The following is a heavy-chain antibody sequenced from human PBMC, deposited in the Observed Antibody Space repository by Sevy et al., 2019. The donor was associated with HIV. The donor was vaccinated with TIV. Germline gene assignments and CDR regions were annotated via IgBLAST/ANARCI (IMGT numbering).Heavy chain of an antibody. J-gene: IGHJ6*03. Sequence: SETLSLTCTVSGASVSSDNFYWSWIRQPPGKGLEWIGYVYYSRSINYSPSLKSRVTISVDTSKNQFSLKLSSVTAADTAVYFCVRMGPGARFYHHYYVDAWGKGTTVTVSS. D-gene: IGHD2-2*01. V-gene: IGHV4-61*01. CDR3: VRMGPGARFYHHYYVDA. CDR1: GASVSSDNFY. CDR2: VYYSRSI.